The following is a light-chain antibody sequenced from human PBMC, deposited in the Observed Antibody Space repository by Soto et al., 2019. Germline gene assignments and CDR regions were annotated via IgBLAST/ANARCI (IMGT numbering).Light chain of an antibody. CDR1: QTVRNNY. CDR2: DAS. CDR3: QQYGSSPKT. J-gene: IGKJ1*01. Sequence: SVLTPAPGTPSLSPGERAPPSRRASQTVRNNYLAWYQQKPGQAPRLLIYDASSRATGIPDRFSGGGSGTDFTLTISRLEPEDFAVYYCQQYGSSPKTFGQGTKVDI. V-gene: IGKV3-20*01.